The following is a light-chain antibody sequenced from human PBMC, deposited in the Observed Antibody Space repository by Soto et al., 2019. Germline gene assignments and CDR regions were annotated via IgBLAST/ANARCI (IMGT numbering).Light chain of an antibody. CDR1: QSISSY. CDR3: QQSYSTPPVT. CDR2: AAS. V-gene: IGKV1-39*01. J-gene: IGKJ2*01. Sequence: DIQMTQSPSSLSASVGDRVTITCRASQSISSYLNWYQQKPGKAPKLLIYAASSWQSGVPSRFSGSGSGTDFTLTISSLHPEDFATYYCQQSYSTPPVTFGQGTKLEIK.